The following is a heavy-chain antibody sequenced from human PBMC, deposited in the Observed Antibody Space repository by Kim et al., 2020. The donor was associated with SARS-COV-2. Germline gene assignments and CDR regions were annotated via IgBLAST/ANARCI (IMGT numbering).Heavy chain of an antibody. Sequence: SETLSLTCAVSGGSISSSNWWSWVRQPPGKGLEWIGEIYHSGSTNYNPSLKSRVTISVDKSKNQFSLKLSSVTAADTAVYYCARVGYCSSTSCPTSEGMDVWGQGTTVTVSS. J-gene: IGHJ6*02. V-gene: IGHV4-4*02. CDR1: GGSISSSNW. D-gene: IGHD2-2*01. CDR3: ARVGYCSSTSCPTSEGMDV. CDR2: IYHSGST.